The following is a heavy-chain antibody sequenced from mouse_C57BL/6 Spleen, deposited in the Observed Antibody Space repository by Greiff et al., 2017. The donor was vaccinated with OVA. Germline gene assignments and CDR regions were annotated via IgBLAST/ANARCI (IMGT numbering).Heavy chain of an antibody. Sequence: VQLKQSGPELVKPGASVKIPCKASGYTFTDYNMDWVKQSHGKSLEWIGDINPNNGGTIYNQKFKGKATLTVDKSSSTAYMELRSLTSEDTAVYYCARELGLGFAYWGQGTLVTVSA. J-gene: IGHJ3*01. V-gene: IGHV1-18*01. CDR2: INPNNGGT. CDR1: GYTFTDYN. D-gene: IGHD2-4*01. CDR3: ARELGLGFAY.